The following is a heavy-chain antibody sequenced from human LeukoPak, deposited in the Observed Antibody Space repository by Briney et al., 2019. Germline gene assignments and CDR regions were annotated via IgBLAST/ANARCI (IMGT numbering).Heavy chain of an antibody. Sequence: GASVKVSCKASGYTFTSYDINWVRQATGQGLEWRGWMNPNSGNTGYAQKFQGRVTMTRNTYINTAYMELSSLRSEDTAVYYCARATAYYYDSSGYYPRRARHGFRYYFDYWGQGTLVTVSS. CDR1: GYTFTSYD. CDR2: MNPNSGNT. J-gene: IGHJ4*02. D-gene: IGHD3-22*01. CDR3: ARATAYYYDSSGYYPRRARHGFRYYFDY. V-gene: IGHV1-8*01.